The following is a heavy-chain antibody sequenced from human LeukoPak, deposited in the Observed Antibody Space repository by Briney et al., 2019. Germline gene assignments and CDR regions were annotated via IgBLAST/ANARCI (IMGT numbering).Heavy chain of an antibody. J-gene: IGHJ5*02. V-gene: IGHV1-2*02. Sequence: GASVKVSCKASGYTFTGYYMHWVRQAPGQGLEWMGWINPNSGGTNYAQKFQGRVTMTRDTSISTAYMELSGLTSDDTAVYYCARDQRYFDLNWFDPWGQGTLVTVSS. D-gene: IGHD3-9*01. CDR2: INPNSGGT. CDR1: GYTFTGYY. CDR3: ARDQRYFDLNWFDP.